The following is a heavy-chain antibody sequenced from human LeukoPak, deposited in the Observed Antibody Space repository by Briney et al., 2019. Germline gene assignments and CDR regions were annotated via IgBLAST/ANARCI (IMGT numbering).Heavy chain of an antibody. V-gene: IGHV3-66*01. CDR3: ARDHDDILTGYSGSDY. J-gene: IGHJ4*02. Sequence: GGSLRLSCAASGFTVSSNYMSWVRQAPGKGLEWVSVIYSGGSTYYADSVKGRFTISRDNSKNTLYLQMNSLRAEDTAVYYCARDHDDILTGYSGSDYWGQGTLVTVSS. CDR1: GFTVSSNY. CDR2: IYSGGST. D-gene: IGHD3-9*01.